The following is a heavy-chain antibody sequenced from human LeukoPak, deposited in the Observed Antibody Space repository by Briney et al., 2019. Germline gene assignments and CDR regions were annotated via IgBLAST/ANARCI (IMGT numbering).Heavy chain of an antibody. D-gene: IGHD2-15*01. CDR1: GFTFSSYA. CDR3: AKDASRGGRYYYYYMDV. J-gene: IGHJ6*03. V-gene: IGHV3-23*01. CDR2: ISGSGGST. Sequence: GGSLRLSCAASGFTFSSYAISWVRQAPGKGLEWVSAISGSGGSTYYADSVKGRFTISRDNSKNTLYLQMNSLRAEDTAVYYCAKDASRGGRYYYYYMDVWGKGTTVTVSS.